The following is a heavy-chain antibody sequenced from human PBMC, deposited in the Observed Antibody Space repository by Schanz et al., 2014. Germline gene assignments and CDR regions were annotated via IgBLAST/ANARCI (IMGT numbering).Heavy chain of an antibody. D-gene: IGHD3-22*01. CDR2: ISGSSIHK. CDR3: AKDAAYYDSVICPDH. Sequence: QVYLVESGGDLVKPGGSLRLSCAASGFTFSDYYMAWIRQAPGKGLEWVSHISGSSIHKNYADSVKGRFSISRDNGETSVYLQINSLRVEDTAIYFCAKDAAYYDSVICPDHWGQGTLDTVSS. J-gene: IGHJ4*02. V-gene: IGHV3-11*05. CDR1: GFTFSDYY.